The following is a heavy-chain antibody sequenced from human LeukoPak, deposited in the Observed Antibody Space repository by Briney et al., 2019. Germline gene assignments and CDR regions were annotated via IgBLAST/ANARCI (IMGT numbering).Heavy chain of an antibody. J-gene: IGHJ4*02. D-gene: IGHD6-13*01. Sequence: SSETLSLTCSVSGGSLSNYYWNWIRRPPGKGLEWIGSMYYGGSTNYNPSLKSRVTISVDTSENQFSLKVSSVTAADTAVYYCARHRGSSWYESFDYWGQGILVTVSS. V-gene: IGHV4-59*08. CDR1: GGSLSNYY. CDR2: MYYGGST. CDR3: ARHRGSSWYESFDY.